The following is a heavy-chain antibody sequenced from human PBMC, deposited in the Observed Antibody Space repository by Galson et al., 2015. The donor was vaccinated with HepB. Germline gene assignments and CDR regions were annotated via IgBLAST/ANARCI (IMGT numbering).Heavy chain of an antibody. CDR2: TYYRSKWYN. CDR1: GDSVSSHSAA. J-gene: IGHJ4*02. V-gene: IGHV6-1*01. Sequence: CAISGDSVSSHSAAWNWIRLSPSRGLEWLGRTYYRSKWYNNYAVYVESRISVNPDTSRNQFSLQLNSVTPEDTAVYYCARDSGSGGFDYWGQGTLVTVSS. CDR3: ARDSGSGGFDY. D-gene: IGHD3-16*01.